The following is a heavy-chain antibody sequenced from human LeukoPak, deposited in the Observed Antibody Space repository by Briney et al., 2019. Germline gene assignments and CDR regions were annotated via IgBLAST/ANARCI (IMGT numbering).Heavy chain of an antibody. V-gene: IGHV3-48*03. CDR1: GFTFSSYE. CDR3: AELGITMIGGV. J-gene: IGHJ6*01. CDR2: ISSGGSTI. D-gene: IGHD3-10*02. Sequence: GGSLRLSCAASGFTFSSYEMSWVRQAPGKGMEWVSYISSGGSTIYYADSVKGPFTLSRDNAQNSLYLQMNSLRAEDTAVYYCAELGITMIGGVWGKGTTVTISS.